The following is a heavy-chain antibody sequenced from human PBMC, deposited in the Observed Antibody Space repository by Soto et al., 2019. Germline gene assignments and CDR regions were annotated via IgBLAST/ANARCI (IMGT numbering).Heavy chain of an antibody. J-gene: IGHJ4*02. CDR2: ISYDGSNK. D-gene: IGHD6-13*01. V-gene: IGHV3-30*18. CDR1: GFTFSSYG. CDR3: LKDQGSSWYEIDY. Sequence: GGSLRLSCAASGFTFSSYGMHWVRQAPGKGLEWVAVISYDGSNKYYADSVKGRFTISRDNSKNTLYLQMNSLRAEETAVYYCLKDQGSSWYEIDYWGQGNLVTVSP.